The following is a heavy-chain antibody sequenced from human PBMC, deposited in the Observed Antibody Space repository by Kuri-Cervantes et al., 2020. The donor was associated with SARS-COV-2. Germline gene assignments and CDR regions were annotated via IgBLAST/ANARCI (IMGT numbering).Heavy chain of an antibody. CDR3: ARDRYCSSTSCSYWFDP. Sequence: VKVSCKASGYTFTGYYMHWVRQAPGQGLERMGWINPNSGGTNYAQKFQGRVTMTRDTSISTAYMELSRLRSDDTAVYYCARDRYCSSTSCSYWFDPWGQGTLVTVSS. D-gene: IGHD2-2*01. CDR2: INPNSGGT. V-gene: IGHV1-2*02. J-gene: IGHJ5*02. CDR1: GYTFTGYY.